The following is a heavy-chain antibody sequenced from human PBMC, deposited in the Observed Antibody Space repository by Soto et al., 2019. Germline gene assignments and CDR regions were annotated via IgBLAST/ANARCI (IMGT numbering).Heavy chain of an antibody. D-gene: IGHD3-10*01. Sequence: SVKVSCKASGGTFSSYAISWVRQAPGQGLEWMGGIIPIFGTADYAQKFQGRVTITADESTSTAYMGLSSLRSEDTAVYYCARAPFGSGSYYTAFDIWGQGTMVTVSS. CDR1: GGTFSSYA. J-gene: IGHJ3*02. CDR2: IIPIFGTA. V-gene: IGHV1-69*13. CDR3: ARAPFGSGSYYTAFDI.